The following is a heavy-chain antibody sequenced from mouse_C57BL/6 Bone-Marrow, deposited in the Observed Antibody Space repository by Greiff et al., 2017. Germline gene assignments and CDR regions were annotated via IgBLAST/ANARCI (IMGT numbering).Heavy chain of an antibody. CDR2: SRNKANDYTT. V-gene: IGHV7-1*01. CDR1: GFTFSDFY. D-gene: IGHD2-5*01. J-gene: IGHJ4*01. CDR3: ARDVEGYSNYAMDY. Sequence: EVQLVESGGGLVQSGRSLRLSCATSGFTFSDFYMEWVRQAPGKGLEWIAASRNKANDYTTEYSASVKGRFIVSRDTSQSILYLQMNALRAEDTAIYYCARDVEGYSNYAMDYWGQGTSVTVSS.